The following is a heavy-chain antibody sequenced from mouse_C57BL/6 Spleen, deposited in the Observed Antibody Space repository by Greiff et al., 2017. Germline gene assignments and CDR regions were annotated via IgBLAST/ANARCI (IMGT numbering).Heavy chain of an antibody. CDR3: ARDYYGGYFDY. D-gene: IGHD1-1*01. V-gene: IGHV1-52*01. Sequence: VQLQQPGAELVRPGSSVKLSCKASGYTFTSYWMHWVKQRPIQGLEWIGNIDPSDSEPHYNQKFKDKATLTVDKSSSTAYMQLSSLTSEDSAVYYCARDYYGGYFDYWGQGTTLTVTS. J-gene: IGHJ2*01. CDR2: IDPSDSEP. CDR1: GYTFTSYW.